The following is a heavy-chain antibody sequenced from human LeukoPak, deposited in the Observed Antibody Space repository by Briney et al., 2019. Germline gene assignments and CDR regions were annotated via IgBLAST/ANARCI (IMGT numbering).Heavy chain of an antibody. CDR3: ARPYCSAGSCFPNWLDP. J-gene: IGHJ5*02. CDR1: GCTFINYV. CDR2: MNPKSGNA. V-gene: IGHV1-8*01. D-gene: IGHD2-15*01. Sequence: ASVNVSCQGCGCTFINYVIHWVRQATGQGLAWMGWMNPKSGNAGYAKKFQGRFTMTRDTTRGTPYMELSSLRSEDTALYYCARPYCSAGSCFPNWLDPWGQGTLVTVSS.